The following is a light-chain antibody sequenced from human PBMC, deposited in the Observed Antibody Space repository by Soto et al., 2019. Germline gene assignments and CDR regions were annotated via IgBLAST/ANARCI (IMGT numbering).Light chain of an antibody. CDR3: SSYSSSSTLYV. Sequence: QPVLTQPASVSGSPGQSIAISCTGTSSEVGGYNYVSWYQQHPGRAPKLMIYDVSNRPSGISNRFSGSKSGNTASLTISGLQAEDEADYYCSSYSSSSTLYVFGSGTKLTVL. J-gene: IGLJ1*01. CDR1: SSEVGGYNY. CDR2: DVS. V-gene: IGLV2-14*01.